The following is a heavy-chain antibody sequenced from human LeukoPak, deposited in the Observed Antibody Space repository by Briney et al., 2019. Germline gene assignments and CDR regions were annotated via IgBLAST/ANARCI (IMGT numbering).Heavy chain of an antibody. CDR3: ASLTRSSGYSDNFDS. Sequence: SETLSLTCTVSGGSITSGDYYWSWIRQPPGKGLEWIGYISDSGSTYFNPSLRSRLTMSVNTSKNQFSLNLNSVTAADTAVYYCASLTRSSGYSDNFDSWGQGTLVTVSS. J-gene: IGHJ4*02. CDR1: GGSITSGDYY. D-gene: IGHD3-22*01. V-gene: IGHV4-30-4*08. CDR2: ISDSGST.